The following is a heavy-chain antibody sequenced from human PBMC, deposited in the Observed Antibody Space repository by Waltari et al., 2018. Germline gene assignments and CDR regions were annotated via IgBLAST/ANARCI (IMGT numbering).Heavy chain of an antibody. V-gene: IGHV3-23*01. CDR2: ITGSGDRT. CDR3: VKGPFHDDSAYFDY. D-gene: IGHD3-22*01. CDR1: GFSFSRDD. Sequence: EMQLLESRGGLVQAGGCLSISCDASGFSFSRDDMPWVRQPPKTGLEWVSGITGSGDRTYYADSVKGRFTISRDNSKNTLYLQMSSLRAEDTALYFCVKGPFHDDSAYFDYWGLGTLVTVSS. J-gene: IGHJ4*02.